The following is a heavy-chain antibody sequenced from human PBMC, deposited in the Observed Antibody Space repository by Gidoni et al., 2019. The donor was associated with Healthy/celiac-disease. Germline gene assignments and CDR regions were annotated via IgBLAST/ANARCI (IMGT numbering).Heavy chain of an antibody. CDR1: GFTFSSYW. V-gene: IGHV3-74*01. CDR2: INSDGSST. CDR3: ARAVTYYDFWSGYYPHDAFDI. J-gene: IGHJ3*02. Sequence: EVQLVESGGGLVQPGGSLRLSCAASGFTFSSYWMHWVRQAPGKGLVWVSRINSDGSSTSYADSVKGRFTISRDNAKNTLYLQMNSLRAEDTAVYYCARAVTYYDFWSGYYPHDAFDIWGQGTMVTVSS. D-gene: IGHD3-3*01.